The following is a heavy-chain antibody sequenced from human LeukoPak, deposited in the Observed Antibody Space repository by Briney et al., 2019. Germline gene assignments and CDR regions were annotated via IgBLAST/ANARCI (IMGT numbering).Heavy chain of an antibody. CDR2: IYYTGSA. CDR3: ARGGGGGYFDY. D-gene: IGHD2-15*01. V-gene: IGHV4-30-4*08. Sequence: SETLSLTCTVSGGSISGGDYYWTWIRQPPGKDLEWIGYIYYTGSAYYNPSLKSRFTISVDTSKNHFSLRLSSATAADTAVYYRARGGGGGYFDYWGQGTQVTVSP. CDR1: GGSISGGDYY. J-gene: IGHJ4*02.